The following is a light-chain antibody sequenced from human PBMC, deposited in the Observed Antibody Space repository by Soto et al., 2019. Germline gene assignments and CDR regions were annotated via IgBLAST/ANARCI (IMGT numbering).Light chain of an antibody. V-gene: IGKV3-20*01. CDR2: GAS. Sequence: EIVLTHSPGTLSLSPGERATLSCRASQSVSSDLAWYQQKPGQAPRLLIYGASSRATGIPDRFSGSGSGTDFSLTISRLEPEDFVVYYCQQYGRSPRTFGQGTKVDIK. CDR1: QSVSSD. CDR3: QQYGRSPRT. J-gene: IGKJ1*01.